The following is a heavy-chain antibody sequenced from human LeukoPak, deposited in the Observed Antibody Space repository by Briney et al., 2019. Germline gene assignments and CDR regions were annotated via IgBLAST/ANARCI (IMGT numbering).Heavy chain of an antibody. CDR2: IYSGGST. CDR1: GFTFGDYA. Sequence: PGGSLRLSCTASGFTFGDYAMSWVRQAPGKGLEWVSVIYSGGSTYNADSVRGRFTISRDNSRNTLYLQMNSLRVEDTAVYYCVRFPRRFDCGGDCYSAFDIWGQGTMVTVSS. CDR3: VRFPRRFDCGGDCYSAFDI. J-gene: IGHJ3*02. V-gene: IGHV3-53*01. D-gene: IGHD2-21*02.